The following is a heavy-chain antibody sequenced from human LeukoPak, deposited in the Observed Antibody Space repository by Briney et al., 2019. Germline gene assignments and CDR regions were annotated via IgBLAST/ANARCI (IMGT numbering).Heavy chain of an antibody. V-gene: IGHV1-2*02. J-gene: IGHJ4*02. CDR3: ARVLVPAGGGVVDY. D-gene: IGHD3-16*01. CDR1: GYTFTGYY. Sequence: ASVKVSCKASGYTFTGYYMHWVRQAPGQGLEWMGWINPSSGGTNYAQKFQGRVTMTRDTSISTAYMELSRLRSDDTAVYYCARVLVPAGGGVVDYWGQGTLVTVSS. CDR2: INPSSGGT.